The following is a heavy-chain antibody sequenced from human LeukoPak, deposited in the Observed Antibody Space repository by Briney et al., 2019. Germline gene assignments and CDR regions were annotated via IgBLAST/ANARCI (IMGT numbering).Heavy chain of an antibody. CDR3: ARLGRLLWFGEFLFXY. Sequence: PGGSLRLSCAASGFTFSSYSMNWVRQAPGKGLEWVSSISSSSSYIYYADSVKGRFTISRDNAKNSLYLQMNSLRAEDTAVYYCARLGRLLWFGEFLFXYWGXGXXVT. D-gene: IGHD3-10*01. V-gene: IGHV3-21*01. J-gene: IGHJ4*01. CDR1: GFTFSSYS. CDR2: ISSSSSYI.